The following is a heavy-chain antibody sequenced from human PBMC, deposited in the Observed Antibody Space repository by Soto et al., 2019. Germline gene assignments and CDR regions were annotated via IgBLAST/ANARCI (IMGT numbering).Heavy chain of an antibody. J-gene: IGHJ4*02. Sequence: QVQLQQWGAGLLKPSETLSLTCAVYGGSFSGYYWSWIRQPPGKGLEWIGEINHSGSTNYNPSLKSRVTISVDTSKNQFSLKLSSVTAADTAVYYCARGPSSRYFDYWGQGTLVTVSS. V-gene: IGHV4-34*01. D-gene: IGHD2-15*01. CDR3: ARGPSSRYFDY. CDR2: INHSGST. CDR1: GGSFSGYY.